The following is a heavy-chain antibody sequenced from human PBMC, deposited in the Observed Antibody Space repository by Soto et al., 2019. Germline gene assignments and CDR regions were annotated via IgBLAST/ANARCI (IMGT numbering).Heavy chain of an antibody. Sequence: QITLKESGPTLVKPTQTLTLTCTFSGFSLSTTGVGVGWIRQPPGKALEWLALIYWDDDKRYNPSLKSRLTITKDTSKNXLXLXMXXMDPVDTATYYCVQSRCGGDCLQSYSSHSYYGLDVWGQGTTVTVSS. CDR3: VQSRCGGDCLQSYSSHSYYGLDV. D-gene: IGHD2-21*01. J-gene: IGHJ6*02. CDR2: IYWDDDK. CDR1: GFSLSTTGVG. V-gene: IGHV2-5*02.